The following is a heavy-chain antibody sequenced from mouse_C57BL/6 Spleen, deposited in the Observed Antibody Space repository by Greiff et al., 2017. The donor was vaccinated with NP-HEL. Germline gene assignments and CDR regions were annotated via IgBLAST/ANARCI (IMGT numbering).Heavy chain of an antibody. D-gene: IGHD1-1*01. J-gene: IGHJ1*03. CDR2: IDPSDSET. CDR1: GYTFTSYW. V-gene: IGHV1-52*01. CDR3: ARYGVARGWYFDV. Sequence: QVQLKQSGAELVRPGSSVKLSCKASGYTFTSYWMHWVKQRPIQGLEWIGNIDPSDSETHYNQKFKDKATLTVDKSSSTAYMQLSSLTSEDSAVYYCARYGVARGWYFDVWGTGTTVTVSS.